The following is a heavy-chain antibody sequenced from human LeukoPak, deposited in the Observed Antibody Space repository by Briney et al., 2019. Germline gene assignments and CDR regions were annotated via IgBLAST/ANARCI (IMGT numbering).Heavy chain of an antibody. V-gene: IGHV3-48*02. CDR1: GFTLSSYS. D-gene: IGHD3-9*01. CDR3: ARGRATGRSGGDY. J-gene: IGHJ4*02. CDR2: ISSGSSTI. Sequence: GGSLRLSCVASGFTLSSYSMNWVRQAPRKGLEWVSYISSGSSTIYYADSVKGRFTISRDNAKNSLYLQMNSLRDEDTAVYYCARGRATGRSGGDYWGQGTLVTVSS.